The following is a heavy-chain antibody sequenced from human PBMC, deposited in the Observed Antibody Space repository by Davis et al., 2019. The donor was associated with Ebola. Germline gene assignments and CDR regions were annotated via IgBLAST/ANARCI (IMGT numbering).Heavy chain of an antibody. D-gene: IGHD1-26*01. Sequence: GGSLRLSCAASGFTFSSYSMNWVRQAPGKGLEWVSSISSSSYIYYADSAKGRFTISRDNAKNSLYLQMNSLRAEDTAVYYCAREWVVRWFDPWGQGTLVTVSS. CDR2: ISSSSYI. V-gene: IGHV3-21*01. J-gene: IGHJ5*02. CDR3: AREWVVRWFDP. CDR1: GFTFSSYS.